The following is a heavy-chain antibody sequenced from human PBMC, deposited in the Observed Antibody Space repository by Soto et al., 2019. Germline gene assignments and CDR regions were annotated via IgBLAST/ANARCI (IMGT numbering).Heavy chain of an antibody. J-gene: IGHJ3*02. D-gene: IGHD3-16*01. CDR3: AKEGSYMGGAFDI. Sequence: EVQLLESGGHLVQPGGSQRLSCTPSGISFSTYAMSWVRQAPGKGLEWVSGISGSGGHTYYADSVKGRFTISRDSCKNTLYLQMNSLRAEDTAVYYCAKEGSYMGGAFDIWGPGTMVTVSS. V-gene: IGHV3-23*01. CDR2: ISGSGGHT. CDR1: GISFSTYA.